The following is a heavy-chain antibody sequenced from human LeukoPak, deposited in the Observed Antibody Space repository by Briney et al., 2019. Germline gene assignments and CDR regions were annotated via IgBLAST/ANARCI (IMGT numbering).Heavy chain of an antibody. D-gene: IGHD6-19*01. V-gene: IGHV1-2*02. J-gene: IGHJ4*02. CDR1: GYTFTGYY. CDR3: ARVYSSGWFRDLYFDY. Sequence: ASVKVSCKASGYTFTGYYMHWVRQAPGQGLEWMGWINPNSGGTNYAQKFQGRVTMTRDTSISTAYMELSRLRSDDTAVYYCARVYSSGWFRDLYFDYWGQGTLVTVSS. CDR2: INPNSGGT.